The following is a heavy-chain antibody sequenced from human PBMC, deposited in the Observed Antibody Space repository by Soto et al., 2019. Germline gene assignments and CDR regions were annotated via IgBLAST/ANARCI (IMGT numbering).Heavy chain of an antibody. CDR2: IIPIFGTA. J-gene: IGHJ6*02. Sequence: QVQLVQSGAEVKKPGSSVKVSCKASGGTFSSYAISWVRQAPGQGLEWMGGIIPIFGTANYAQKFQGRVTXPXEXSSXTAYMELSSLRSEDTAVYYCASPPSSNRYYYGMDVWGQGTTVTVSS. V-gene: IGHV1-69*05. CDR1: GGTFSSYA. CDR3: ASPPSSNRYYYGMDV. D-gene: IGHD4-4*01.